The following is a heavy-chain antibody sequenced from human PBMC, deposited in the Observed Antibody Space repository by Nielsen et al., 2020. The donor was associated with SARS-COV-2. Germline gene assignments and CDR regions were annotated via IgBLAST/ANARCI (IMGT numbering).Heavy chain of an antibody. J-gene: IGHJ6*02. CDR1: GFTFSSYS. CDR2: ISSSSSYI. V-gene: IGHV3-21*01. Sequence: GSLRLSCAASGFTFSSYSMNWVRQAPGKGLEWVSSISSSSSYIYYADSVKGRFTISRDNAKNSLYLQMNSLRAEDTAVYYCAKITVDKSYYYYGMDVWGQGTTVTVSS. D-gene: IGHD4-23*01. CDR3: AKITVDKSYYYYGMDV.